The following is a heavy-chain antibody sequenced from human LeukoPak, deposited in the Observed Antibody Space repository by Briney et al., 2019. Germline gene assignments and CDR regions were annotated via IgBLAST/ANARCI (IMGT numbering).Heavy chain of an antibody. D-gene: IGHD3-22*01. CDR1: GGSFSGYY. J-gene: IGHJ5*02. Sequence: PSETLSLTCAVYGGSFSGYYWSWIRQPPGKGLEWIGEINHSGSTNYNPSLKSRVTISVDTSKNQFSLKLSSVTAADTAVYYCARLMKTYDNSGFYPLYNWFDPWGQGTLVTVSS. CDR2: INHSGST. V-gene: IGHV4-34*01. CDR3: ARLMKTYDNSGFYPLYNWFDP.